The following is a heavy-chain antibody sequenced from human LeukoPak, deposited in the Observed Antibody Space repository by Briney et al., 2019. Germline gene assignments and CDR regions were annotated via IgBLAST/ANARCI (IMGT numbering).Heavy chain of an antibody. V-gene: IGHV1-18*01. CDR1: GYTFTSYG. J-gene: IGHJ4*02. D-gene: IGHD1/OR15-1a*01. Sequence: ASVTVSCKASGYTFTSYGISWVRKAPGQGLEWMGWISAYNGNTNYAQKLQGLVTMTTDTSTSTAYMELSSLRTDDPALYYCARPQEGITGTNFDYWGQGTLVTVSS. CDR2: ISAYNGNT. CDR3: ARPQEGITGTNFDY.